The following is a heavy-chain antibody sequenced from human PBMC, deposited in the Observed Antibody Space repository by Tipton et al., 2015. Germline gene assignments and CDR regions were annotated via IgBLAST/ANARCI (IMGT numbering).Heavy chain of an antibody. Sequence: SLRLSCAASGFGFGTYAMNWVRQTPGKGLHWVAVISYDGSNKYFADSVKGRFTISRDNSKKTLYLQTSSLRTEDTAVYYCARGGQWLVWSAFDIWGQGTIVTVSS. J-gene: IGHJ3*02. CDR3: ARGGQWLVWSAFDI. CDR1: GFGFGTYA. D-gene: IGHD6-19*01. CDR2: ISYDGSNK. V-gene: IGHV3-30*03.